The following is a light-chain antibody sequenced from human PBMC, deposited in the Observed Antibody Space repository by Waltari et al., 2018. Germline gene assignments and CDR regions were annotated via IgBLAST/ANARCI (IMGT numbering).Light chain of an antibody. V-gene: IGLV3-25*03. CDR1: ALPKQY. Sequence: SYELTQPPSVSVSPGQTARITCSGDALPKQYVYWYQQKPGQAPVLFLYKDEERPSGIPERFSSSSSGTTATLTISGVQAEDEADYYGQSADSTGTYYVFAAGTKVTVL. CDR2: KDE. J-gene: IGLJ1*01. CDR3: QSADSTGTYYV.